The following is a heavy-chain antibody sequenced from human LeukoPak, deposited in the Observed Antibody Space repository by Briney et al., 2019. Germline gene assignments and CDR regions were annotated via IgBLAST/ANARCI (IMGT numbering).Heavy chain of an antibody. Sequence: GGSLRLSCAASGFTFSGYYMSWIRQSPGKGLEWVSYISGSGSTTYYADSVKGRFTISRDNAKSSLYLQVNTLRAEDTAVYYCARSNYYDGGGYYSTNYYYYMDVWGKGTTVTVSS. CDR3: ARSNYYDGGGYYSTNYYYYMDV. D-gene: IGHD3-22*01. CDR2: ISGSGSTT. J-gene: IGHJ6*03. V-gene: IGHV3-11*01. CDR1: GFTFSGYY.